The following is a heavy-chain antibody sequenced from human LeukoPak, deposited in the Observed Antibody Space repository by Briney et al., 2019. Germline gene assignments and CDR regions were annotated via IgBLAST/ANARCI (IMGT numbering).Heavy chain of an antibody. CDR2: IHKDGSAK. V-gene: IGHV3-7*01. Sequence: GGSLRLSCGASGFPFSGYWMSWVRQAPGKGLEWVANIHKDGSAKRYVDSVRGRFTISRDNAKSSLYLQMNSLGDEDTAVYYCTRDRGFGADDYWGQGSLVSVSS. D-gene: IGHD3-10*01. CDR3: TRDRGFGADDY. CDR1: GFPFSGYW. J-gene: IGHJ4*02.